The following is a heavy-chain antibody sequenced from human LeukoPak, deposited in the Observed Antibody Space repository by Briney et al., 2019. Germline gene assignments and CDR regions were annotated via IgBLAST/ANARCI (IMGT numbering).Heavy chain of an antibody. CDR3: AELGITMIGGV. Sequence: PGGSLRLSCAASGFPFSTYEMNWVRQAPGKGREGVSYISSSGSTIYYADSVKGRFTISRDNAKNSLYLQMNGLRAEDTAVYYCAELGITMIGGVWGKGTTVTVSS. CDR1: GFPFSTYE. J-gene: IGHJ6*04. V-gene: IGHV3-48*03. CDR2: ISSSGSTI. D-gene: IGHD3-10*02.